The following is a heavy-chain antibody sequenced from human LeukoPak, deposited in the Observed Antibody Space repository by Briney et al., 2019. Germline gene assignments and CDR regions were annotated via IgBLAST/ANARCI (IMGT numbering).Heavy chain of an antibody. CDR2: IYYSGST. CDR3: ARAPTKAPLYSFDY. CDR1: GGSISSGGYY. D-gene: IGHD2/OR15-2a*01. Sequence: SQTLSLTCTVSGGSISSGGYYWSWIRQHPGKGLEWIGYIYYSGSTYYNPSLKSRVTISVDTSKNKFSLKLSSVTAADTAVYYCARAPTKAPLYSFDYWGQGTLVTVSS. V-gene: IGHV4-31*03. J-gene: IGHJ4*02.